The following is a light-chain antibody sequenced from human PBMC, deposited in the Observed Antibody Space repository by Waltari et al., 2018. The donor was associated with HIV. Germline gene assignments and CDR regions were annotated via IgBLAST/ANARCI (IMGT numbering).Light chain of an antibody. CDR1: QNIDNW. CDR3: QQYHRSPLT. J-gene: IGKJ4*01. Sequence: DIQMTQSPSTLSAYVGDRVTITCRASQNIDNWLAWYLQRPGTAPKVLIHKAYSLDPGVPFRFIGSGSGTEFTLIITSLQPDDFATYYCQQYHRSPLTFAGGTTVEIK. V-gene: IGKV1-5*03. CDR2: KAY.